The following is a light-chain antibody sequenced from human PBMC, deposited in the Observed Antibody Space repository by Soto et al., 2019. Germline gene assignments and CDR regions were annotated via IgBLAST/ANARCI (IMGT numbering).Light chain of an antibody. CDR3: QQSYSTPPLT. Sequence: DIQMTQSPSSLSASVGDRVTITCRASQSISSYLNWYQQKPGKAPKLLIYAASSLQSGVPSRFSVCGAGTDFTLTISSLQPEDFATYYCQQSYSTPPLTFGGGTTVEIK. CDR1: QSISSY. CDR2: AAS. J-gene: IGKJ4*01. V-gene: IGKV1-39*01.